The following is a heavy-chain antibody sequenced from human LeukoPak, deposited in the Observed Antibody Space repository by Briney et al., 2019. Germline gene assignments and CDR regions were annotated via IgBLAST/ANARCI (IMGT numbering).Heavy chain of an antibody. CDR3: ARGSSSGSDY. CDR1: GGSISSYY. CDR2: IYYSGST. V-gene: IGHV4-59*08. D-gene: IGHD6-19*01. J-gene: IGHJ4*02. Sequence: SETLSLTCTVSGGSISSYYWSWIRQPPGKGLEWIGYIYYSGSTNYNPSLKSRVTISVDTSKNQFSLKLSSVTAADTAVYYCARGSSSGSDYWGQGTLVTVSS.